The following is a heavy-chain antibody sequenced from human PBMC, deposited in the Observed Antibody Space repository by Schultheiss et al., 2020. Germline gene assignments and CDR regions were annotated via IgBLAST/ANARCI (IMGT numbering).Heavy chain of an antibody. V-gene: IGHV1-69*13. CDR2: IIPLLDTP. CDR3: ARAGDPDY. D-gene: IGHD3-16*01. CDR1: GGTFRRHA. Sequence: SVKVSCKASGGTFRRHAITWVRQAPGQGLEWMGGIIPLLDTPNYAQKFQGRVTITADESSTTAYMELSSLKSDDTAVYYCARAGDPDYWGQGTLVTVSS. J-gene: IGHJ4*02.